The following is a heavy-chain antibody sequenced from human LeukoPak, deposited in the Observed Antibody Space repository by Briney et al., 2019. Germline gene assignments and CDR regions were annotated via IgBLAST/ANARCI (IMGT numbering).Heavy chain of an antibody. V-gene: IGHV1-18*04. D-gene: IGHD2-2*01. CDR1: GYTFTSYG. CDR3: ARGIVVVPAEPGDYLDY. CDR2: ISAYNGNT. Sequence: ASVKVSCKASGYTFTSYGISWVRQAPGQGLEWMGWISAYNGNTNYAQKLQGRVTMTTDTSTSTAYVELRSLRSVDTAVYYCARGIVVVPAEPGDYLDYWGQGTLVAVSS. J-gene: IGHJ4*02.